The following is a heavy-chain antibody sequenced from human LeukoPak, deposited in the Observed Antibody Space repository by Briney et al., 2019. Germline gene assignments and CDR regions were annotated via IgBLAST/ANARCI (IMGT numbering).Heavy chain of an antibody. CDR3: AKEVYSYAINYYMDV. J-gene: IGHJ6*03. Sequence: GGSLRLSCAASGFTFSSYGMHWVRQAPGKGLEWVAFIRYDGSNKYYADSVKGRFTISRDNSKNTLYLQMNSLRAEDTAVYCCAKEVYSYAINYYMDVWGKGTTVTVSS. V-gene: IGHV3-30*02. CDR1: GFTFSSYG. CDR2: IRYDGSNK. D-gene: IGHD5-18*01.